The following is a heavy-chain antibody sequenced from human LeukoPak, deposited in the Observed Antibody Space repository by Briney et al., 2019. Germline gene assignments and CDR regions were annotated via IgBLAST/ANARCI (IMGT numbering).Heavy chain of an antibody. V-gene: IGHV3-21*01. J-gene: IGHJ6*02. D-gene: IGHD2-2*01. CDR2: ISSSGSYI. Sequence: GGSLRLSCAASGFTFSSYSMNWVRRAPGKGLEWVSSISSSGSYIYYADSVKGRFTISRDNAKNSLYLQMNSLRAEDTAVYYCARDEDCSSTSCYYYYYGMDVWGQGTTVTVSS. CDR3: ARDEDCSSTSCYYYYYGMDV. CDR1: GFTFSSYS.